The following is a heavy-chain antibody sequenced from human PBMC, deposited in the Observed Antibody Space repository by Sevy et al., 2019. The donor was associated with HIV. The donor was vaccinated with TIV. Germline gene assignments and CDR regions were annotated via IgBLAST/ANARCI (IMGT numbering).Heavy chain of an antibody. CDR3: AGALGSSDGY. CDR1: GFTFSSYW. Sequence: GGSLRLSCAASGFTFSSYWMHWVRQAPGKGLEWVANINQYGSEKYYVDSVKGRFTISRDNAKNSLFLQMNSLRAEDTAVYYCAGALGSSDGYWGQGTLVTVSS. CDR2: INQYGSEK. V-gene: IGHV3-7*04. J-gene: IGHJ4*02. D-gene: IGHD2-15*01.